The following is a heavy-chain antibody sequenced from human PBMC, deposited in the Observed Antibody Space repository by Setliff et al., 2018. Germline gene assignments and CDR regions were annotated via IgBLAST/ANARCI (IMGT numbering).Heavy chain of an antibody. Sequence: ASVKVSCKASGYTFTTYGISWERQAPGQGLEWMGWISAYNGYTNYAQKLQGRVTMTTDTSTSTAYMELRSLRCDDTAVYYCARDRVRGGVAVAPGDYWGQGTLGTVSS. V-gene: IGHV1-18*01. D-gene: IGHD6-19*01. CDR1: GYTFTTYG. CDR3: ARDRVRGGVAVAPGDY. CDR2: ISAYNGYT. J-gene: IGHJ4*02.